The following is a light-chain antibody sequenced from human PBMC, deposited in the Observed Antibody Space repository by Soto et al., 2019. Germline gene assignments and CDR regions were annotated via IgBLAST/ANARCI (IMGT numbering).Light chain of an antibody. CDR2: AAY. J-gene: IGKJ1*01. Sequence: DIRMTQSPSSLSASVGDRVTITCRASQGISNYLAWYQQTPGKFPSLLIYAAYTLQSGVPSRFSGSGSGTDFTLTISSLQPEDVATYYCKEYNSAPEAFGQGTKVEIK. V-gene: IGKV1-27*01. CDR1: QGISNY. CDR3: KEYNSAPEA.